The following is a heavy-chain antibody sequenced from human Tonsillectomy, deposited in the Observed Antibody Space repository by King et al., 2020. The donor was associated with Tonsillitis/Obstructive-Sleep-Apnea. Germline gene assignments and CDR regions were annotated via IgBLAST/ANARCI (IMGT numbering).Heavy chain of an antibody. Sequence: QLVQSGAEVKKPGESLRISCKGSGYSFTSYWISWVRQMPGKGLEWMGRIDPSDSYTNYSPSFQGHVTITADKSISTAYLQWSSLKASDTAMYYCARDPTMATVTALFDYYFYAMDVWGQGTTVTVSS. V-gene: IGHV5-10-1*03. CDR1: GYSFTSYW. D-gene: IGHD5-12*01. CDR2: IDPSDSYT. J-gene: IGHJ6*02. CDR3: ARDPTMATVTALFDYYFYAMDV.